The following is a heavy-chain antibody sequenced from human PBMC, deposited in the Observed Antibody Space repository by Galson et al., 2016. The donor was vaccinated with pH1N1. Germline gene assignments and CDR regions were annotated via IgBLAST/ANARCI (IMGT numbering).Heavy chain of an antibody. D-gene: IGHD1-26*01. V-gene: IGHV3-7*01. CDR3: ATEDYYTSLY. Sequence: SLRLSCAASGFIFSDYWMSWVRQAPGKGLEWVAKISQDGSLKYYVDSMKGRCTISRDNAENSLSLQMNSLRVEGTALYYCATEDYYTSLYWGQGILVTVSS. J-gene: IGHJ4*02. CDR2: ISQDGSLK. CDR1: GFIFSDYW.